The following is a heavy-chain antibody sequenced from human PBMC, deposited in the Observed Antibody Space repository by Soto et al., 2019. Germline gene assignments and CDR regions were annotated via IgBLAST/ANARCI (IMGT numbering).Heavy chain of an antibody. CDR1: GGSVSSGSYY. J-gene: IGHJ4*02. D-gene: IGHD1-1*01. CDR2: IYYSGST. Sequence: SETLSLTCTVSGGSVSSGSYYWSWIRQPPGKGLEWIGYIYYSGSTNYNPSLKSRVTISVDTSKNQFSLKLSSVTAEDTAVYYCATRGTRWLQSPFDYWGQGTLVTVSS. CDR3: ATRGTRWLQSPFDY. V-gene: IGHV4-61*01.